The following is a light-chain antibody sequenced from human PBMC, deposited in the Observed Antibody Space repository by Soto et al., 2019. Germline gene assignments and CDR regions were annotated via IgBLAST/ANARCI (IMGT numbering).Light chain of an antibody. V-gene: IGKV1-39*01. CDR1: QSVSFF. CDR3: QVALYEPWR. CDR2: GAS. J-gene: IGKJ1*01. Sequence: DDRLNKSASALSAYVGDRVTITCRASQSVSFFLSWYQQKAGRAPKLLIWGASNLLSGVPARFSGSRSGTEFTLVISGLQPDDFATYYCQVALYEPWRFGHGTKVDIK.